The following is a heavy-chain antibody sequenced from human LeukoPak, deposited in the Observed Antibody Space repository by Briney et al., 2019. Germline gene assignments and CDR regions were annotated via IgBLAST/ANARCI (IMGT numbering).Heavy chain of an antibody. V-gene: IGHV3-48*03. Sequence: GGSLRLSCAASGFTFSSYEMNWVRQAPGKGLEWVSYTSSSGRTIYYAESVKGRFTISRDNSKNTLFLQMNSPRAEDTAIYYCAKSGFLEWLSLTHYFDYWGQGTLVTVSS. D-gene: IGHD3-3*01. CDR2: TSSSGRTI. J-gene: IGHJ4*02. CDR3: AKSGFLEWLSLTHYFDY. CDR1: GFTFSSYE.